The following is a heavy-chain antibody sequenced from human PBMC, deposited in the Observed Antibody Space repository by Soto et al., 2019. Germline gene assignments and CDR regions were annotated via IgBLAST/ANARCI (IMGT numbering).Heavy chain of an antibody. CDR2: IYYSGST. CDR1: GGSISSYY. V-gene: IGHV4-59*01. CDR3: ARDRYDILAPYYYGMDV. Sequence: PSETLSLTCTVSGGSISSYYWSWIRQPPGKGLEWIGYIYYSGSTNYNPSLKSRVTISVDTSRSQFSLKLSSVTAADTAVYYCARDRYDILAPYYYGMDVWGQGATVTVSS. D-gene: IGHD3-9*01. J-gene: IGHJ6*02.